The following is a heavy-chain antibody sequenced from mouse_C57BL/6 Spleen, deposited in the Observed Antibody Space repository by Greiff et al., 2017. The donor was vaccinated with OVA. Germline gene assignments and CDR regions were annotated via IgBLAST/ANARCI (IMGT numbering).Heavy chain of an antibody. D-gene: IGHD1-1*01. J-gene: IGHJ1*03. V-gene: IGHV1-69*01. Sequence: QVQLKQPGAELVMPGASVKLSCKASGYTFTSYWMHWVKQRPGQGLEWIGEIDPSDSYTNYNQKFKGKSTLTVDKSSSTAYMQLSSLTSEDSAVYYCARGSYGSSHWYFDVWGTGTTVTVSS. CDR2: IDPSDSYT. CDR3: ARGSYGSSHWYFDV. CDR1: GYTFTSYW.